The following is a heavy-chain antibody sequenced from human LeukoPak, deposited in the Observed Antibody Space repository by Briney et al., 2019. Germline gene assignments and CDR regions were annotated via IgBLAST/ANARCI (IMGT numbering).Heavy chain of an antibody. V-gene: IGHV4-59*08. CDR1: GGSISSYY. J-gene: IGHJ3*02. D-gene: IGHD7-27*01. CDR2: IYYSGST. CDR3: AKILGSGVWYGFDI. Sequence: SETLSLTCTVSGGSISSYYWSWIRQPPGKGLEWIGYIYYSGSTNYNPSLKSRVTISVDTSKNQFSLKLSSVTAADTAVYYCAKILGSGVWYGFDIWGQGTMVTVSS.